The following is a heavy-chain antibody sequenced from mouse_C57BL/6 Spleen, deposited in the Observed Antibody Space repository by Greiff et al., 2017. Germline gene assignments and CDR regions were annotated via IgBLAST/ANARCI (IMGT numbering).Heavy chain of an antibody. V-gene: IGHV3-6*01. D-gene: IGHD2-4*01. CDR2: ISYDGSN. Sequence: EVKLVESGPGLVKPSQSLSLTCSVTGYSITSGYYWNWIRQFPGNKLEWMGYISYDGSNNYNPSLKNRNSITRDTSKNQFFLKLNSVTTEDTATDDCARDIGYDYAKVWFAYWGQGTLVTVSA. CDR3: ARDIGYDYAKVWFAY. J-gene: IGHJ3*01. CDR1: GYSITSGYY.